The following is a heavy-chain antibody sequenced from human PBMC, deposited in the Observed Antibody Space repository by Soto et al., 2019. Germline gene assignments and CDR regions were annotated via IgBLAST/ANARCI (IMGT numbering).Heavy chain of an antibody. J-gene: IGHJ6*02. D-gene: IGHD2-2*01. CDR3: ARDLSTRTIVVVPAGYYYYYGVDV. CDR2: ISAYNGNT. Sequence: GASVKVSCKASGYTFTSYGISWVRQAPGQGLEWMGWISAYNGNTNYAQKPQGRVTMTTDTSTSTAYMELRSLRSDDTAVYYCARDLSTRTIVVVPAGYYYYYGVDVWGQGTTVTVSS. CDR1: GYTFTSYG. V-gene: IGHV1-18*04.